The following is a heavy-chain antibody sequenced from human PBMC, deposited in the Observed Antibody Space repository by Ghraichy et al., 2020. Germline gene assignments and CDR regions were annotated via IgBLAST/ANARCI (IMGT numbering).Heavy chain of an antibody. J-gene: IGHJ6*02. D-gene: IGHD3-10*01. CDR1: GGSIGNHY. CDR2: IYHNGNT. V-gene: IGHV4-59*08. Sequence: SGKRCLTCTVSGGSIGNHYWTWVRQPPGKGLEWIGYIYHNGNTAYSPSLMSRVGISLDTSKNQFSLKVNSVTAADTAIYYCARRRGYGSGIYYFAMDVWGPGTTVTVSS. CDR3: ARRRGYGSGIYYFAMDV.